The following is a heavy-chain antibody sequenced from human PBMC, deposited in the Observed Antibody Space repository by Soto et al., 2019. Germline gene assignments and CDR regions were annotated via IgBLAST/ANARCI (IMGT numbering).Heavy chain of an antibody. CDR1: GYTFTGYY. J-gene: IGHJ4*02. D-gene: IGHD6-19*01. Sequence: GASVKVCCKASGYTFTGYYMHWVRQAPGQGLEWMGWINPNSGGTNYAQKFQGWVTMTRDTSISTAYMELSRLRSDDTAVYYCARDLMSGWYDSLDYWGQGTLVTAPQ. V-gene: IGHV1-2*04. CDR3: ARDLMSGWYDSLDY. CDR2: INPNSGGT.